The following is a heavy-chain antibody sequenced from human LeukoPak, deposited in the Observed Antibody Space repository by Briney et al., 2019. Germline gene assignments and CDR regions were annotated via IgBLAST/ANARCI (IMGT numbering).Heavy chain of an antibody. CDR2: IYYSGST. CDR1: GGSISSYY. J-gene: IGHJ1*01. V-gene: IGHV4-59*01. D-gene: IGHD6-13*01. Sequence: SETLSLTCTVSGGSISSYYWSWIRQPPGKGLEWIGYIYYSGSTNYNPSLKSRVTISVDTSKNQFSLKLSSVTAADTAVYYCARSGTRSYSSSWYGYFQHWGQGTLVTVSS. CDR3: ARSGTRSYSSSWYGYFQH.